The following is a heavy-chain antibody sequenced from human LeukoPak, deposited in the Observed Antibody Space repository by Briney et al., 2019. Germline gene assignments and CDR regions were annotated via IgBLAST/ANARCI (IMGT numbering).Heavy chain of an antibody. CDR3: ARWGRVVTVVRGVHNWFDP. CDR1: GYTFTGYY. Sequence: ASVKVSRKASGYTFTGYYMHWVRQAPGQGLEWMGWINPNSGGTNYAQKFQGRVTMTRDTSISTAYMELSRLRSDDTAVYYCARWGRVVTVVRGVHNWFDPWGQGTLVTVSS. V-gene: IGHV1-2*02. CDR2: INPNSGGT. D-gene: IGHD3-10*01. J-gene: IGHJ5*02.